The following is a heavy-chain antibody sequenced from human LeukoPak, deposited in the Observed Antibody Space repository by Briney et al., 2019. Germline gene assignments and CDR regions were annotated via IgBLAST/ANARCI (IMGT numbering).Heavy chain of an antibody. J-gene: IGHJ6*03. D-gene: IGHD6-19*01. CDR1: GYTFTSYD. CDR3: ARGAYSSGWYVFSFDYYYYYMDV. CDR2: MNPNSGNT. Sequence: ASVKVSCKASGYTFTSYDINWVRQATGQGLEWMGWMNPNSGNTGYAQEFQGRVTITRNTSISTAYMELSSLRSEDTAVYYCARGAYSSGWYVFSFDYYYYYMDVWGKGTTVTVSS. V-gene: IGHV1-8*03.